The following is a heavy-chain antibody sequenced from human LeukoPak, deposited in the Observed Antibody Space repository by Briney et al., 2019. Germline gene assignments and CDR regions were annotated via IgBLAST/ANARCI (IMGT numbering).Heavy chain of an antibody. Sequence: SETLSLTCAVSGYSISSGYYRIWIRQPPGKGLEWIGSLYHSDSIYYNPSLESRVTMSVDTSKNQFSLKLSFVTAADTAVYYCARQHDSYHYYYVDVWGKGTTVTVSS. CDR2: LYHSDSI. V-gene: IGHV4-38-2*01. CDR3: ARQHDSYHYYYVDV. D-gene: IGHD6-13*01. CDR1: GYSISSGYY. J-gene: IGHJ6*03.